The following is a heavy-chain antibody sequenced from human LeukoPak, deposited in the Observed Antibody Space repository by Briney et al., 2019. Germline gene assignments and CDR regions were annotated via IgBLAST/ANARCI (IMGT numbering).Heavy chain of an antibody. Sequence: SETLSLTCAVSGGSISSSNWWSWVRQPPGKGLEWIGEIYHSGSTNYNPSLKSRVTISVDKSKNQFSLKLSSVTAADTAVYYCARVAAAGIAGIDYWGQGTLVTVSS. CDR3: ARVAAAGIAGIDY. V-gene: IGHV4-4*02. D-gene: IGHD6-13*01. J-gene: IGHJ4*02. CDR2: IYHSGST. CDR1: GGSISSSNW.